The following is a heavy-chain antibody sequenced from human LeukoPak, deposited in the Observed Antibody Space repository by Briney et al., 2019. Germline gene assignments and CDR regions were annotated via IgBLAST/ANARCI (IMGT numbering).Heavy chain of an antibody. V-gene: IGHV3-23*01. CDR2: ISGSGGST. Sequence: GGSLRLSCAASGFTFSSYAMSWVRQAPGKGLEWVSAISGSGGSTYYADSVKGRFTISRDNSKNTLYLQMNSLRAEDTAVYYCAKDSPLTNYDSSGYYDYWGQGTLVTVSS. D-gene: IGHD3-22*01. CDR1: GFTFSSYA. J-gene: IGHJ4*02. CDR3: AKDSPLTNYDSSGYYDY.